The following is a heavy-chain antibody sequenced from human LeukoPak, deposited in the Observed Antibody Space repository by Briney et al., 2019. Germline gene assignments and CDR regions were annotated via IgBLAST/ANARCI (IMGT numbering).Heavy chain of an antibody. Sequence: PGGSLRLSCEASGFSFGVYWMSWVRQAPGKGLEWVARIKHDGSEKSYVDSVEGRFIISRDNAENSLFLQMNSLRVEDTAVYYCAKQLGYCSDGSCYFPYWGQGTLVTVSS. V-gene: IGHV3-7*03. J-gene: IGHJ4*02. CDR1: GFSFGVYW. CDR2: IKHDGSEK. D-gene: IGHD2-15*01. CDR3: AKQLGYCSDGSCYFPY.